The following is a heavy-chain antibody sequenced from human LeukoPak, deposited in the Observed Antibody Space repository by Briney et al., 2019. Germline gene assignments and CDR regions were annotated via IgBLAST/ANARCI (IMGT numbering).Heavy chain of an antibody. D-gene: IGHD3-22*01. Sequence: PGRSLRLSCAASGFTFSSYGMHWVRQAPGKGLEWVAVISYDGSNKYYADSVKGRFTISRDNSKNTLYLQMNSLRAEDMAVYYCAKGGHYYDSSGSHDAFDIWGQGTMVTVSS. CDR1: GFTFSSYG. CDR3: AKGGHYYDSSGSHDAFDI. J-gene: IGHJ3*02. CDR2: ISYDGSNK. V-gene: IGHV3-30*18.